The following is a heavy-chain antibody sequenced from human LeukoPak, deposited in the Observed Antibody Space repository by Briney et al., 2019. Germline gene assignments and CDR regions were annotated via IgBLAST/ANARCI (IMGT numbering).Heavy chain of an antibody. D-gene: IGHD3-16*01. CDR1: GFTFSSYS. CDR2: ISSSSSYI. CDR3: ARDHYGYYFDY. Sequence: GGSLRLSCAASGFTFSSYSMNWVRQAPGKGLEWVSSISSSSSYIYYADSVKGRFTISRDNAKNPLYLQMNSLRAEDTAVYYCARDHYGYYFDYWGQGTLVTVSS. J-gene: IGHJ4*02. V-gene: IGHV3-21*01.